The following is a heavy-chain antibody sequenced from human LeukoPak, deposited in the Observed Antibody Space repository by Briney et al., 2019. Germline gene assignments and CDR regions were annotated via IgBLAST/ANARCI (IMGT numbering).Heavy chain of an antibody. CDR3: ARDRGPGYSYGVLDY. V-gene: IGHV3-33*01. CDR2: MWYDGSNK. J-gene: IGHJ4*02. D-gene: IGHD5-18*01. CDR1: GFTCRSYG. Sequence: GGSLRLSCAASGFTCRSYGMHWVRQAPGKGLGWMAVMWYDGSNKYYADSVKGRFTISRDNSKNTLYLQMNSLRAEDTAVYYCARDRGPGYSYGVLDYWGQGTLVTVSS.